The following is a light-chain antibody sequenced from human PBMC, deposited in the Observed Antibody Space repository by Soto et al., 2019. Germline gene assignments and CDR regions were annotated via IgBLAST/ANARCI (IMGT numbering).Light chain of an antibody. V-gene: IGKV3-11*01. J-gene: IGKJ3*01. Sequence: EIVLTQSPATLSLSPGERATLSCRASQSVSSYLAWYQQKPGQAPSLLIYDASNRATGIPARFSGSGSGTDFTLTISSLEPEDFAVYYCQQRSNWPPGFGPGTKVDIK. CDR1: QSVSSY. CDR2: DAS. CDR3: QQRSNWPPG.